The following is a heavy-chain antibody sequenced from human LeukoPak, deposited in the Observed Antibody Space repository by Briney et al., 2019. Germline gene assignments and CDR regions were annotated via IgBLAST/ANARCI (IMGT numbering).Heavy chain of an antibody. J-gene: IGHJ4*02. CDR1: GGSFSGYY. CDR2: INHSGST. V-gene: IGHV4-34*01. D-gene: IGHD3-10*01. CDR3: ARGGYGSGSYYSFKPLDY. Sequence: PSETLSLTCAVYGGSFSGYYWSWNRQPPGKGLEWIGEINHSGSTNYNPSLKSRVTISVDTSKNQFSLKLSSVTAADTAVYYCARGGYGSGSYYSFKPLDYWGQGTLVTVTS.